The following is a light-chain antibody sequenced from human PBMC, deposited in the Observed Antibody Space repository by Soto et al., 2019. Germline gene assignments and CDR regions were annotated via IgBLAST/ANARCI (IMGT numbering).Light chain of an antibody. CDR3: SLHAGSNNPFV. V-gene: IGLV2-8*01. Sequence: QSALTQPPSASGSPGQSVTISCTGTSSDVGGYNFVSWYQQHPGKAPKLMIYDVNKRPSGVPDRFSGSKSANTASLTVSGLQPEDEADYYCSLHAGSNNPFVFGTGTKVTVL. CDR2: DVN. CDR1: SSDVGGYNF. J-gene: IGLJ1*01.